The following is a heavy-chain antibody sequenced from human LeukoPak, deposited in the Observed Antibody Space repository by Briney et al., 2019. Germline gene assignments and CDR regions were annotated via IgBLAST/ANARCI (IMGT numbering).Heavy chain of an antibody. V-gene: IGHV1-69*13. J-gene: IGHJ4*02. CDR1: GGTFSSYA. CDR2: IIPIFGTA. CDR3: ARTLQTPYSSSWYGFDY. Sequence: ASVKVSCKASGGTFSSYAISWVRQAPGQGLEWMGGIIPIFGTANYAQKFQGRVTITADESTSTAYMELSSLRSEDTAVYYCARTLQTPYSSSWYGFDYWGQGTLVTVSS. D-gene: IGHD6-13*01.